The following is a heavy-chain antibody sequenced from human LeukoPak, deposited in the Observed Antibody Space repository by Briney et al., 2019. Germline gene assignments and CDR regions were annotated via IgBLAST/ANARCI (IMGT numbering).Heavy chain of an antibody. CDR1: GGSISSGDYY. V-gene: IGHV4-30-4*08. CDR2: IYYSGST. Sequence: SETLSLTCTVSGGSISSGDYYWSWIRQPPGKGLEWIGYIYYSGSTYYNPSLKSRVTISVDTSKNQFSLKLSSVTAADTAVYYCAGVLANCGGDCYWGYYYYYMDVWGKGTTVTVSS. J-gene: IGHJ6*03. D-gene: IGHD2-21*01. CDR3: AGVLANCGGDCYWGYYYYYMDV.